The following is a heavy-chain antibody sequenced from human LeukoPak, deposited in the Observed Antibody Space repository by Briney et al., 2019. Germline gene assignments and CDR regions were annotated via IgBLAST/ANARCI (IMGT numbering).Heavy chain of an antibody. CDR1: GYTFTGYY. J-gene: IGHJ3*02. V-gene: IGHV1-2*02. Sequence: ASVKVSCKASGYTFTGYYMHWVRQAPGQGLEWMGWINPNSGGTNYAQKFQGRVTMTRDTSISTAYMELSRLRSDDTAVYYCTRGRLVRGYLDDFDIWRQGTMVTVSS. D-gene: IGHD3-10*01. CDR3: TRGRLVRGYLDDFDI. CDR2: INPNSGGT.